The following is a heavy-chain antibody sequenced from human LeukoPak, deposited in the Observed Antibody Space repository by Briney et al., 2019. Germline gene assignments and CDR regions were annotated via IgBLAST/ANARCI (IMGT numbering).Heavy chain of an antibody. J-gene: IGHJ5*02. Sequence: SETLSLICTVSGYSISSGYYWGWIRQPPGKGLEWIGSIYHSGSTYYNPSLRSRVTISVDTSKNQFSLKLRSVTAADTAVYYCAKVSWNNWFDPWGQGTLVTVSS. CDR2: IYHSGST. CDR1: GYSISSGYY. V-gene: IGHV4-38-2*02. D-gene: IGHD1-1*01. CDR3: AKVSWNNWFDP.